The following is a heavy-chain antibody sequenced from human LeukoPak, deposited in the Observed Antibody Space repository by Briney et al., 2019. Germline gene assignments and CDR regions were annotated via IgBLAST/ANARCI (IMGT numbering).Heavy chain of an antibody. CDR1: GFTFSSYA. CDR2: VSGSGDKT. J-gene: IGHJ4*02. CDR3: ARDFYDSSGYYYDY. Sequence: PGRSLRLSCAASGFTFSSYAMHWVRQAPGKGLEWVSAVSGSGDKTYYADSVKGRFTISRDNSKGTLYLQMNSLRAEDTALYYCARDFYDSSGYYYDYWGQGTLVTVSS. V-gene: IGHV3-23*01. D-gene: IGHD3-22*01.